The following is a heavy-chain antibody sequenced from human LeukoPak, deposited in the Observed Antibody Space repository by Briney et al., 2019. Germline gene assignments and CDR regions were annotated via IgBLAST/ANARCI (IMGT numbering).Heavy chain of an antibody. CDR3: ARANSWYGPFDD. D-gene: IGHD6-13*01. CDR2: ISFGGSNK. CDR1: EFTFSSYT. J-gene: IGHJ4*02. V-gene: IGHV3-30*14. Sequence: GGSLRLSCAASEFTFSSYTMHWVRQAPGKRLEWVALISFGGSNKYYADSVKGRFTISRDNSKNTLYLQMNSLRVEDTALYYCARANSWYGPFDDWGQGTLVTVSS.